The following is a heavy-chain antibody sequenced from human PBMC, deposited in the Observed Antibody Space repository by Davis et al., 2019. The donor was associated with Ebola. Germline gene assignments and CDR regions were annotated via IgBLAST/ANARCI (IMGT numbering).Heavy chain of an antibody. V-gene: IGHV4-31*03. D-gene: IGHD3-3*01. J-gene: IGHJ6*04. CDR2: IYYSGST. CDR1: GGSISSGGYY. Sequence: MPSETLSLTCTVSGGSISSGGYYWSWIRQHPGKGLEWIGYIYYSGSTYYNPSLKSRVTISVDTSKNQFSLKLSSVTAADTAVYYCARAYDFWSSGMDVWGKGTTVTVSS. CDR3: ARAYDFWSSGMDV.